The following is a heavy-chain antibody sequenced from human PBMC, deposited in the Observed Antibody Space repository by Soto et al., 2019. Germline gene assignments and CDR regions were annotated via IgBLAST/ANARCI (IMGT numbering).Heavy chain of an antibody. CDR1: GYSISSGYY. CDR2: IYHSGNT. D-gene: IGHD1-26*01. CDR3: ARHIGGSDSSAWFGP. Sequence: SEALSLSCAVSGYSISSGYYWGWIRQPPGKGLEWIGSIYHSGNTYYNPSLKSRVTISVDTAKNHFSLKLSSVTAADTAIYYCARHIGGSDSSAWFGPWGQGSLVTVSS. V-gene: IGHV4-38-2*01. J-gene: IGHJ5*02.